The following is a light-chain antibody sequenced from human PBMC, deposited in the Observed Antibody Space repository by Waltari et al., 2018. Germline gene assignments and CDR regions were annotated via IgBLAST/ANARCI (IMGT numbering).Light chain of an antibody. V-gene: IGKV1-39*01. CDR1: QSICNF. CDR2: AAS. CDR3: QQSYSTPRA. J-gene: IGKJ1*01. Sequence: IQMTQSPSSLSASVGDRVTITCRASQSICNFLNWYQQKPGKAPKLLIYAASSLQSGVPSRISGSGSGTDVTLTISSLQPEDFATYYCQQSYSTPRAFGQGTKVEIK.